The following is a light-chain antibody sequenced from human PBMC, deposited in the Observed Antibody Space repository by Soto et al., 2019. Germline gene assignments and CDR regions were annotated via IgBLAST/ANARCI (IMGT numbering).Light chain of an antibody. J-gene: IGKJ4*01. Sequence: DIVLTQSPATLSLSPGERATLSCRASQSVSSYLAWYQQKPGQAPRLLIYDASNRASGIPARFSGSGSGTDFTLTISSLEPEDFVVYYCQQRSDWPSTFGGGTKVEIK. CDR3: QQRSDWPST. V-gene: IGKV3-11*01. CDR1: QSVSSY. CDR2: DAS.